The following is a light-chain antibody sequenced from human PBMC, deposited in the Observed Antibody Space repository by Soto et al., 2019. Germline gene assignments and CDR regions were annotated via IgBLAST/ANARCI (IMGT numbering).Light chain of an antibody. V-gene: IGKV3-15*01. CDR1: QSISTN. Sequence: EIVMTQSPATLSVSPGEIASLSCRASQSISTNLAWYQQKPGQASRLLIYGASTRATGIPARFSGSGSGTEFTLPISSPQSEDFAVYYCKQYDKWPLTFGPGTKVDIE. J-gene: IGKJ3*01. CDR2: GAS. CDR3: KQYDKWPLT.